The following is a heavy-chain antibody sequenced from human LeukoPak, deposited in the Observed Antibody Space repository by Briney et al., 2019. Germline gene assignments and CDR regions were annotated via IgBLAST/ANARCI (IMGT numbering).Heavy chain of an antibody. CDR3: ASGATGSTLGGY. Sequence: SETLSLTCTVSGGPLSAYYWTWIRQPPGKGLEWIGYIYDTGNTNYNPSLKSRVTISVDTSKNQFSLKLTSVTAADTAVYYCASGATGSTLGGYWGQGTLVTVSS. CDR1: GGPLSAYY. V-gene: IGHV4-59*01. D-gene: IGHD1-1*01. J-gene: IGHJ4*02. CDR2: IYDTGNT.